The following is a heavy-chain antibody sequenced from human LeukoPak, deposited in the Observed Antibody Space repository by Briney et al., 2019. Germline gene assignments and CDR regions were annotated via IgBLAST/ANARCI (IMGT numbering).Heavy chain of an antibody. D-gene: IGHD3-10*01. V-gene: IGHV1-8*01. J-gene: IGHJ4*02. CDR2: MNPNSGNT. Sequence: GASVKVSCKASGYTFTSYDINWVRQATGQGLEWMGWMNPNSGNTGYAQKFQGRVTMTRNTSISTIYMELSSLRSEDTAVYYCARVLTNGDLPGYWGQGTLVTVSS. CDR1: GYTFTSYD. CDR3: ARVLTNGDLPGY.